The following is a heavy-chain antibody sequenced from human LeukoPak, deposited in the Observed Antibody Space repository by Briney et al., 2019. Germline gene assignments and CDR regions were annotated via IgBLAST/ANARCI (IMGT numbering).Heavy chain of an antibody. Sequence: PGGSLRLSCAASGFSFSGYGMSWARQAPGKGLEWVSAINAYSDNTYYADSVKGRFTISRDNSQSTLYLQMNSLRAEDTAVYYCAKVIGQGVGATGDYWGQGTLVTVSS. J-gene: IGHJ4*02. D-gene: IGHD1-26*01. V-gene: IGHV3-23*01. CDR3: AKVIGQGVGATGDY. CDR2: INAYSDNT. CDR1: GFSFSGYG.